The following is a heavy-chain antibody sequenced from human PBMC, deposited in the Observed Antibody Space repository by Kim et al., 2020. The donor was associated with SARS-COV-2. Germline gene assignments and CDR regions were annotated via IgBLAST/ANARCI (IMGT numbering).Heavy chain of an antibody. J-gene: IGHJ4*02. Sequence: GGSLRLSCGVSGFTFSSHAMAWVRQAPGKGLEWVSSVCGGDGGTYYADSVKGRFTISRDNSKNTMYLQMNSLRAEDTARYYCAKPRSGSCGWQSAFWGQGHPLTLPS. CDR3: AKPRSGSCGWQSAF. D-gene: IGHD3-10*01. CDR2: VCGGDGGT. V-gene: IGHV3-23*01. CDR1: GFTFSSHA.